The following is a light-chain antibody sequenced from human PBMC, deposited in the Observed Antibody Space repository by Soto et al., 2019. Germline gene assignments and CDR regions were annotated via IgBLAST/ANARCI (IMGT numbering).Light chain of an antibody. CDR3: QQGHSFQLT. J-gene: IGKJ4*01. CDR2: DAS. CDR1: QGISNW. Sequence: DLQMTQSPSSVSASVGDRVTITGRASQGISNWLDWYQQKQGEAPKLLISDASSLQSGVPSRFRGSGSGKDLTLTINSLQPEDFATYYCQQGHSFQLTVGGGTKVDIK. V-gene: IGKV1D-12*01.